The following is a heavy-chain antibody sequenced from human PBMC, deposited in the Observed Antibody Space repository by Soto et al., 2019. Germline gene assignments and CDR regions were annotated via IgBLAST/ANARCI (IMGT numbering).Heavy chain of an antibody. V-gene: IGHV1-69*13. J-gene: IGHJ4*02. D-gene: IGHD3-22*01. Sequence: SVKVSCKASGGTFSSYAISWVRQAPGQGLEWMGGIIPIFGTANYAQKFQGRVTITADESTSTAYMELSSLRSEDTAVYYCARIYYYDSSGYVPFGYWGQGTLVTVSS. CDR1: GGTFSSYA. CDR2: IIPIFGTA. CDR3: ARIYYYDSSGYVPFGY.